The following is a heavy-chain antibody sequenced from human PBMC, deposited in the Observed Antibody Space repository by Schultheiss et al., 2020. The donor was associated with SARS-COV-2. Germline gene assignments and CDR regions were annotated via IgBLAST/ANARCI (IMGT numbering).Heavy chain of an antibody. CDR2: IYYSGST. CDR1: GGSISSGGYY. Sequence: QTLSLTCTVSGGSISSGGYYWSWIRQHPGKGLEWIGYIYYSGSTYYNPSLKSRVTISVDTSKNQFSLELTSVTAADTAVYYCARKGASYYYHYGMDVWGQGTTVTVSS. J-gene: IGHJ6*02. V-gene: IGHV4-30-4*08. CDR3: ARKGASYYYHYGMDV.